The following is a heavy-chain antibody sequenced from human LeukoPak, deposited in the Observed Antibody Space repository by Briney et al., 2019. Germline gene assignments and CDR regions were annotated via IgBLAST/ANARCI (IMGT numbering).Heavy chain of an antibody. D-gene: IGHD5-24*01. J-gene: IGHJ4*02. CDR1: GYNFTSYY. CDR3: ARKMATPPSHRNAEN. V-gene: IGHV1-46*01. Sequence: ASVKVSCKASGYNFTSYYMNWVRQAPGQGLEWMGMINPSVGSTTYTQKFQGRVTITADKSTSTAYMELSSLRSEDTAVYYCARKMATPPSHRNAENWGQGTLVTVSS. CDR2: INPSVGST.